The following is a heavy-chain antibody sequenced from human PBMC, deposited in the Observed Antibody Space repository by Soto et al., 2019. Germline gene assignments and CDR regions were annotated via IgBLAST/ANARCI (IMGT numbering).Heavy chain of an antibody. D-gene: IGHD6-13*01. CDR1: GGSFSGYY. J-gene: IGHJ5*02. V-gene: IGHV4-34*01. CDR2: INHSGST. CDR3: ARAPTYSSSWYVARWFDP. Sequence: SETLSPTCAVYGGSFSGYYWSWIRQPPGKGLEWIGEINHSGSTNYNPSLKSRVTISVDTSKNQFSLKLSSVTAADTAVYYCARAPTYSSSWYVARWFDPWGQGTLVTVSS.